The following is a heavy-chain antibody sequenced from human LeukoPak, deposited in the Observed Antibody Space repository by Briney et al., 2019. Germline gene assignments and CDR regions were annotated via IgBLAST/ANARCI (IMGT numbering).Heavy chain of an antibody. CDR2: IKQDGSAK. V-gene: IGHV3-7*01. J-gene: IGHJ4*02. CDR1: GFSFISYW. D-gene: IGHD1-1*01. Sequence: GGPLRLSCTASGFSFISYWMSWVRQASGKGLEWVANIKQDGSAKNYVDSVKGRFTISRDNAKNSLYLQLNSLRAEDTAVYYCAGCAGNSCYFDYWGQGTLVIVSS. CDR3: AGCAGNSCYFDY.